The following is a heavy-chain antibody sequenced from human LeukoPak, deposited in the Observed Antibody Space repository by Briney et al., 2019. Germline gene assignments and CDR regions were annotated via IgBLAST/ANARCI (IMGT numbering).Heavy chain of an antibody. D-gene: IGHD2-15*01. V-gene: IGHV3-23*01. CDR1: GFTFSSYA. Sequence: HPGGSLRLSCAASGFTFSSYAMSWVRQAPGKGLEWVSAISGSGGSTYYADSVKGRFTISRDNSKNTLYLQMNSLRAEDTAVYYCAKDRLIRWQMFDYWGRGTLVTVSS. CDR2: ISGSGGST. CDR3: AKDRLIRWQMFDY. J-gene: IGHJ4*02.